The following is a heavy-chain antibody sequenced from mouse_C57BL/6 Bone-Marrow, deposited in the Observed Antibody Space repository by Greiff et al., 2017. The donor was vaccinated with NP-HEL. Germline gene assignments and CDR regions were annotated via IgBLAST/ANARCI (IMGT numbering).Heavy chain of an antibody. D-gene: IGHD1-1*01. CDR1: GYTFTSYW. V-gene: IGHV1-55*01. Sequence: VQLQQSGAELVKPGASVKMSCKASGYTFTSYWITWVKQRPGQGLEWIGDIYPGSGSTNYNEKFKSKATLTVDTSSSTAYMQLSSLTSEDSAVYYCARRSFITTVVADFDYWGQGTTLTVSS. J-gene: IGHJ2*01. CDR3: ARRSFITTVVADFDY. CDR2: IYPGSGST.